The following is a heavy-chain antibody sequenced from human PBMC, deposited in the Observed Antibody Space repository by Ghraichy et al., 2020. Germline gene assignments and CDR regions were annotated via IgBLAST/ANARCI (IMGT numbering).Heavy chain of an antibody. CDR3: ARGIGSSWYILFDY. J-gene: IGHJ4*02. CDR1: GGSISSYY. Sequence: SETLSLTCTVSGGSISSYYWSWIRQPAGKGLEWIGRIYTSGSTNYNPSLKSRVTMSVDTSKNQFSLKLSSVTAADTAVYYCARGIGSSWYILFDYWGQGTLVTVSS. D-gene: IGHD6-13*01. V-gene: IGHV4-4*07. CDR2: IYTSGST.